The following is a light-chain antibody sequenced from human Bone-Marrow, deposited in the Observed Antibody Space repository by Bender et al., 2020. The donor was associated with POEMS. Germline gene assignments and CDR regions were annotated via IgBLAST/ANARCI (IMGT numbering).Light chain of an antibody. CDR1: GSNIGSSY. V-gene: IGLV1-47*02. CDR3: VAWDDSLNGWV. J-gene: IGLJ3*02. Sequence: QSVLTQPPSASGTPGQRVTISCSGSGSNIGSSYVYWYQQLPETAPRLLIYTNNERPSGVPDRFSGSKSGTSASLAITGLKSDDEAIYFCVAWDDSLNGWVFGGGTKLTVL. CDR2: TNN.